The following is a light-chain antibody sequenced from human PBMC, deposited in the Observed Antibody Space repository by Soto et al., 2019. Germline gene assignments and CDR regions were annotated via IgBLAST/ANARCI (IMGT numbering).Light chain of an antibody. CDR1: QSISSY. CDR3: QLSYSTLRT. V-gene: IGKV1-39*01. CDR2: AAS. Sequence: DIQMTQSPSSLSASVGDRVTITCRASQSISSYLNWYQQKPGKAPKLLIYAASSLQSGVPSRFSGSGSGTDLTFTISSMQRDDFVTYFLQLSYSTLRTFGPLTKLDMK. J-gene: IGKJ3*01.